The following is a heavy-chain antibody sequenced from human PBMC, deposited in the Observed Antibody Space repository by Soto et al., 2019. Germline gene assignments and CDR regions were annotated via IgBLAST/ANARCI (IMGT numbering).Heavy chain of an antibody. CDR1: GFTFSTHG. CDR2: ISYDGSNK. J-gene: IGHJ6*03. D-gene: IGHD3-3*01. V-gene: IGHV3-30*18. Sequence: QVQLVESGGGVVQPGKSLRLSCAASGFTFSTHGMHWVRQAPGKGLEWVAVISYDGSNKYYADSVKGRFTISRDNSKDTLYLQMNSLRAEDTAVYYCAKCGFGVVNNYTDVWGKGTTVTVSS. CDR3: AKCGFGVVNNYTDV.